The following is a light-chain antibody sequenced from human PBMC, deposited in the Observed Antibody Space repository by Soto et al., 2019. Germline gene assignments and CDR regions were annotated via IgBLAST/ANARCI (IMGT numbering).Light chain of an antibody. CDR1: SSDIGAYDY. CDR3: CSYTSTSTHV. J-gene: IGLJ1*01. Sequence: QSVLTQPASLSGSPGQSITISCTGTSSDIGAYDYVSWFQQHPGKAPKLMISEVNNRPSGVSNRFSGSKSGNTASLTISGLQADEEADYYCCSYTSTSTHVFGPGTKVTVL. CDR2: EVN. V-gene: IGLV2-14*01.